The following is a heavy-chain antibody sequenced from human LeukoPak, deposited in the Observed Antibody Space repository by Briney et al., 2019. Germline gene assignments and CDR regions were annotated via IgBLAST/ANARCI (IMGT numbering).Heavy chain of an antibody. Sequence: PSETLSLTCTVSGGSLSSYYWSWIRQPPGKGLEWIGYIYYSGSTNYNPSLKSRVTISVDTSKSQFSLKLSSVTAADTAVYYCARGRDSRGYQFMGFDSWGQGTLVTVSS. CDR3: ARGRDSRGYQFMGFDS. J-gene: IGHJ4*02. V-gene: IGHV4-59*01. CDR1: GGSLSSYY. D-gene: IGHD3-22*01. CDR2: IYYSGST.